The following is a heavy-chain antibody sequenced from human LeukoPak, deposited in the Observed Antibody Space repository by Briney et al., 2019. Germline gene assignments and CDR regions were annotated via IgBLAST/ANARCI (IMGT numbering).Heavy chain of an antibody. J-gene: IGHJ6*03. V-gene: IGHV4-38-2*02. CDR3: ARSQSYYYYYMDV. CDR1: GYSISSGYY. CDR2: IYYSGST. Sequence: SETLSLTCTVSGYSISSGYYWGWIRQPPGKGLEWIGSIYYSGSTNYNPSLKSRVTISVDTSKNQFSLKLSSVTAADTAVYYCARSQSYYYYYMDVWGKGTTVTISS.